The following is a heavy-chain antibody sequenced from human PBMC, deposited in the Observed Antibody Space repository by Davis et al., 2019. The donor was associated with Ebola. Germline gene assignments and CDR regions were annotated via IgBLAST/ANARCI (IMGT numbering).Heavy chain of an antibody. CDR3: ARGSLHSDVYGGGGDFYYGFDV. J-gene: IGHJ6*04. Sequence: HTGGSLRLSCAVSGFTFSSYRMHWVRQVPGTGLVWVSRIDRDGSSTNYADSVKGRFTIPRDNAKNTLYLQMSSLRADDSAVYYCARGSLHSDVYGGGGDFYYGFDVWGKGTTVTVSS. V-gene: IGHV3-74*01. CDR2: IDRDGSST. CDR1: GFTFSSYR. D-gene: IGHD5/OR15-5a*01.